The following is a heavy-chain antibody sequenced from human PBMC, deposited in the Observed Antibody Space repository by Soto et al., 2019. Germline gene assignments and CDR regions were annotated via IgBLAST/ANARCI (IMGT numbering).Heavy chain of an antibody. CDR3: AKAYSDPIDYYYYYGMDV. Sequence: GGSLRLSCAASGFTFSIYGMHWVRHAPGKGLEWVAVISYDGSNKYYADSVKGRFTISRDNSKNTLYLQMNSLRAEDTAVYYCAKAYSDPIDYYYYYGMDVWGQGTTVTVSS. CDR2: ISYDGSNK. V-gene: IGHV3-30*18. J-gene: IGHJ6*02. CDR1: GFTFSIYG. D-gene: IGHD5-18*01.